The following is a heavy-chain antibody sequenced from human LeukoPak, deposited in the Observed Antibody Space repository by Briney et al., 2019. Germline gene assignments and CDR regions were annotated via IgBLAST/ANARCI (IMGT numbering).Heavy chain of an antibody. CDR3: ARGADYYGSGSIFRLDS. Sequence: ASVKVSCKTSGYSFTGYYLHWVRQAPGQGPQWMGWINPSSGVTNYAQEFQGRVTMTRDTSISTAYMELSSLTSDDTAVYYCARGADYYGSGSIFRLDSWGQGTLVSVSS. D-gene: IGHD3-10*01. CDR2: INPSSGVT. CDR1: GYSFTGYY. J-gene: IGHJ4*02. V-gene: IGHV1-2*02.